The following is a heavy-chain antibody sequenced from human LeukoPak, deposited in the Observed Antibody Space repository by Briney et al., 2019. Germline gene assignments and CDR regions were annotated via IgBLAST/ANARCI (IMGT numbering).Heavy chain of an antibody. Sequence: SETLSLTCAVSGGSISSGGYSWSWIRQPPGKGLEWIGYIYHSGSTYYNPSLKSRVTISVDRSKNQFSLKLSSVTAADTAVYYCARGHSGHDPDYWGQGTLVTVSS. CDR1: GGSISSGGYS. CDR3: ARGHSGHDPDY. V-gene: IGHV4-30-2*01. CDR2: IYHSGST. D-gene: IGHD5-12*01. J-gene: IGHJ4*02.